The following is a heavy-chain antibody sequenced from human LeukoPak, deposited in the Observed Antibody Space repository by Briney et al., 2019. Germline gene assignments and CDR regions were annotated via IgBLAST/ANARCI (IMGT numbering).Heavy chain of an antibody. D-gene: IGHD3-3*01. CDR3: ARGTPGKGRFYDFWSGSYYYYMDV. CDR1: GGTLSSYA. V-gene: IGHV1-69*06. Sequence: SVKVSCKASGGTLSSYAISWVRQAPGQGLEWMGGIIPIFGTANYAQKFQGRVTITADKSTSTAYMELSSLRSEDTAVYYCARGTPGKGRFYDFWSGSYYYYMDVWGKGTTVTVSS. CDR2: IIPIFGTA. J-gene: IGHJ6*03.